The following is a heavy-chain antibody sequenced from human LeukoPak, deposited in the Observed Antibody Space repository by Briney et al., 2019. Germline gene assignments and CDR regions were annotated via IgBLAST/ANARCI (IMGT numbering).Heavy chain of an antibody. CDR1: GLTFSNYA. Sequence: GGSLRLSCAASGLTFSNYAMTWVRQAPGKGLEWVSSIVGSSRTKNYADSVKGRFTISRDNSKNTLYLRMNSLRAEDTAIYYCAKDPNGDYIGAFDNWGQGTMVTVSS. V-gene: IGHV3-23*01. D-gene: IGHD4-17*01. CDR3: AKDPNGDYIGAFDN. CDR2: IVGSSRTK. J-gene: IGHJ3*02.